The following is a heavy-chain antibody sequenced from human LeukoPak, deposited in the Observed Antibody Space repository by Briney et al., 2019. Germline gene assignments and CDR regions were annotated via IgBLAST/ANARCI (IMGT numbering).Heavy chain of an antibody. CDR2: ISGSGGST. Sequence: GGTLRLSCAASGFTFSSYAMSCVRQAPGKGLEWVSGISGSGGSTYYADSVKGRFTISKENSTNTLYMQMNSLRAEDTAVYYCAKGGYSSPEDVWGKGTTVTVSS. V-gene: IGHV3-23*01. CDR3: AKGGYSSPEDV. CDR1: GFTFSSYA. D-gene: IGHD6-19*01. J-gene: IGHJ6*04.